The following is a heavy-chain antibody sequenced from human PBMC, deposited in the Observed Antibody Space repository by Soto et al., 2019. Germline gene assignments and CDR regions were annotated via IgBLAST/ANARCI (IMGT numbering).Heavy chain of an antibody. D-gene: IGHD2-2*01. CDR1: GSTFTGYY. CDR3: ARDVGYCSSSTCLIDH. V-gene: IGHV1-18*04. Sequence: GASVKVSCKASGSTFTGYYMHWVRQAPGQGLEWMGWISTFNGETRYAQKFQARVTVTTDTSTTTGYMELRSLRSDDTAVYYCARDVGYCSSSTCLIDHWGQGTLVTVS. CDR2: ISTFNGET. J-gene: IGHJ4*02.